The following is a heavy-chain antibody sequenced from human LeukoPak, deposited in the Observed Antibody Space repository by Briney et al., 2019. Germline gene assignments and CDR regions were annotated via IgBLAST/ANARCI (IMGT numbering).Heavy chain of an antibody. V-gene: IGHV1-8*01. J-gene: IGHJ4*02. CDR3: AREDSSGYYGCVDY. Sequence: ASVKVSCKASGYTFTSYDINWVRQATGQGLEWMGWMNPNSGNTSYAQKFQGRVTMTRDMSTSTVYMELSSLRSEDTAVYYCAREDSSGYYGCVDYWGQGTLVTVSS. CDR1: GYTFTSYD. CDR2: MNPNSGNT. D-gene: IGHD3-22*01.